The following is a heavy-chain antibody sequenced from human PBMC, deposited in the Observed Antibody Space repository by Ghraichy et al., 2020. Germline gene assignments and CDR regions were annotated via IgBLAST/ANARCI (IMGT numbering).Heavy chain of an antibody. CDR3: AKDTGAMTLPFDY. Sequence: GSLRLSCAASGFTFSSYAMSWVRQAPGKGLEWVSAISGSGGSTYYADSVKGRFTISRDNSKNTLYLQMNSRRAEDTAVYYCAKDTGAMTLPFDYWGQGTLVTVSS. D-gene: IGHD2-2*01. CDR2: ISGSGGST. CDR1: GFTFSSYA. V-gene: IGHV3-23*01. J-gene: IGHJ4*02.